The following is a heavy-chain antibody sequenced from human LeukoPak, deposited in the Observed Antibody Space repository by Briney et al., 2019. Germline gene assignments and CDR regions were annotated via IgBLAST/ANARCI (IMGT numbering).Heavy chain of an antibody. Sequence: SETLSLTCTVSGGSISSGSYYWSWIRQPAGKGLEWIGRINTSGSTNYNPSLKSRVTISVDTSKNQFSLKLSSVTAADTAVYYCARGVVIAPQTFDYWGQGTLVTVSS. CDR2: INTSGST. V-gene: IGHV4-61*02. D-gene: IGHD2-21*01. CDR3: ARGVVIAPQTFDY. CDR1: GGSISSGSYY. J-gene: IGHJ4*02.